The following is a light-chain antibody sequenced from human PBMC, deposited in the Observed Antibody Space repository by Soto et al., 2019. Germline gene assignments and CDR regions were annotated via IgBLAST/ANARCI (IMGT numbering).Light chain of an antibody. J-gene: IGKJ2*01. Sequence: EIVLTQSPATLSLSPGERATLSCRASQSVSSYLAWYQHKPGQAPRLLIYDASNRAPGIPARFSGSGSGTDFTLTISSLEPEDFAVYDCQHRSNWYTFGQGTKLEVK. V-gene: IGKV3-11*01. CDR3: QHRSNWYT. CDR2: DAS. CDR1: QSVSSY.